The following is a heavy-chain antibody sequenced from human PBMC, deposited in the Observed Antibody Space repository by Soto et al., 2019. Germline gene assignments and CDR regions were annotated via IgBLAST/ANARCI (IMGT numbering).Heavy chain of an antibody. CDR1: GASIGTSTR. CDR2: IYHSGST. Sequence: SEPRSLTRSGTGASIGTSTRWSWVRQPPGKGLEWIGEIYHSGSTNYNPSLKSRVTISVDKSKNQFSLKLSSVTAADTAVYYCARVAVAGKRVDYWGQGTLVTVS. V-gene: IGHV4-4*02. J-gene: IGHJ4*02. D-gene: IGHD6-19*01. CDR3: ARVAVAGKRVDY.